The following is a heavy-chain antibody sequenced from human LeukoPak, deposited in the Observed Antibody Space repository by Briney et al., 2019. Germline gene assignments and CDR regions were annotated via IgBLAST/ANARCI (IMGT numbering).Heavy chain of an antibody. Sequence: GASVKVSCKASGYAFTTYGVSWVRQAPGQGLEWMGWISAYNGNTNYAQKFQGRVTMTTDTSTTTAYLEVRSLRSDDTAVYYCARTSESGWREFDCWGQGTLVTASS. D-gene: IGHD6-19*01. CDR1: GYAFTTYG. V-gene: IGHV1-18*01. CDR3: ARTSESGWREFDC. J-gene: IGHJ4*02. CDR2: ISAYNGNT.